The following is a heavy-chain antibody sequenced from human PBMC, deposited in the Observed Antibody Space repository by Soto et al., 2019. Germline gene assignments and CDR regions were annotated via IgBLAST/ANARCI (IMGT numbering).Heavy chain of an antibody. D-gene: IGHD2-15*01. J-gene: IGHJ6*03. CDR1: GFTFSSYS. CDR2: ISSSSSYI. CDR3: ARGYSAARGESTYYYYYMDV. V-gene: IGHV3-21*01. Sequence: GGSLRLSCAASGFTFSSYSMNWVRQAPGKGLEWVSSISSSSSYIYYADSVKGRFTISRDNAKNSLYLQMNSLRAEDTAVYYCARGYSAARGESTYYYYYMDVWGKGTTVTVSS.